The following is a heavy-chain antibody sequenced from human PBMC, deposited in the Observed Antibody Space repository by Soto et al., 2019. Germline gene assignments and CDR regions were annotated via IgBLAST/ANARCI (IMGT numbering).Heavy chain of an antibody. CDR1: GFSVSTRGVG. CDR3: AHKGDGYIGFKY. J-gene: IGHJ4*02. D-gene: IGHD5-12*01. V-gene: IGHV2-5*02. CDR2: IYWDDDK. Sequence: QITLKESGPTLVTPTQTLTLTCTFSGFSVSTRGVGVGWIRQPPGKALECLALIYWDDDKRYRPCLKSRLSLTQDTSKTQVVLTMTNMDPVDTGTYYCAHKGDGYIGFKYCGQGTLVTVSS.